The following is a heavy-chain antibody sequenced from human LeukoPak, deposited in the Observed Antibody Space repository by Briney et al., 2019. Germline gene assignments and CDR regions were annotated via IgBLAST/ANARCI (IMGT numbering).Heavy chain of an antibody. CDR3: ARAGEDYGDYPDYYMDV. V-gene: IGHV4-34*01. J-gene: IGHJ6*03. CDR2: INHSGST. D-gene: IGHD4-17*01. Sequence: PSETLSLTCAVYGGSFSGYYWSWIRQPPGKGLEWIGEINHSGSTNYNPSLKSRVTISVDTSKNQFSLKLSSVTAADTAVYYCARAGEDYGDYPDYYMDVWGKGTTVTVSS. CDR1: GGSFSGYY.